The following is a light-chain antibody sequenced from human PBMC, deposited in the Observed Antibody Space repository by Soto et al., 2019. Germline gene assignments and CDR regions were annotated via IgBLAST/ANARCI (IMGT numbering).Light chain of an antibody. CDR3: QQYNSHSFT. CDR1: QSISSW. Sequence: DIQMTQSPSTLSASVGDRVTITCRASQSISSWLAWYQQKPGKAPKLLIYKASTLESGVPSRFSGSGSGTEFTLTISSLQPDDFATYYCQQYNSHSFTFGPGTKVDIK. J-gene: IGKJ3*01. CDR2: KAS. V-gene: IGKV1-5*03.